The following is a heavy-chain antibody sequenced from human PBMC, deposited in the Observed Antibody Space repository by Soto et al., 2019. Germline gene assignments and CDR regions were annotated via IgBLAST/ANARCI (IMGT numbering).Heavy chain of an antibody. CDR2: IIPIFGTA. CDR1: GGTFSSYA. J-gene: IGHJ5*02. D-gene: IGHD3-22*01. CDR3: ARAHYDSSGYYYVGWFDP. V-gene: IGHV1-69*13. Sequence: ASVKVSFKASGGTFSSYALSWVRPAPGQGLELMGGIIPIFGTANYAQKFQGRVTITADESTSTAYMGLSSLRSEDTAVYYCARAHYDSSGYYYVGWFDPWGQGTLVTVSS.